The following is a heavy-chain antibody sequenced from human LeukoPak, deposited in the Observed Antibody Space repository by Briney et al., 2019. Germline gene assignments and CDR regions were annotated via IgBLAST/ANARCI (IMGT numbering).Heavy chain of an antibody. CDR1: GVTFGNYA. CDR3: AKDIITTLRGGYHFDY. CDR2: ISAGGDET. D-gene: IGHD3-16*01. Sequence: GGSLRLSCVASGVTFGNYAVSWVRQAPGKGLEWVSAISAGGDETHHAESVKGRFTISRDNSKNTLYLQMNSLRAEDTAVYYCAKDIITTLRGGYHFDYWGQGTLVTVSS. V-gene: IGHV3-23*01. J-gene: IGHJ4*02.